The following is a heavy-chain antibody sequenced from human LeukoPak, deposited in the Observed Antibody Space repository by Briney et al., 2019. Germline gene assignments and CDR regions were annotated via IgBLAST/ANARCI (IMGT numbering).Heavy chain of an antibody. CDR3: ARDSCIAAASYFDY. CDR2: IYTSGST. CDR1: GGSISSYY. J-gene: IGHJ4*02. V-gene: IGHV4-4*07. Sequence: PSETLSLTCTVSGGSISSYYWSWIRQPAGKGLEWIGRIYTSGSTNYNPSLKSRVTMSVDTSKNQFSLKLSSVTAADTAVYYCARDSCIAAASYFDYWGQGTLVTVSS. D-gene: IGHD6-13*01.